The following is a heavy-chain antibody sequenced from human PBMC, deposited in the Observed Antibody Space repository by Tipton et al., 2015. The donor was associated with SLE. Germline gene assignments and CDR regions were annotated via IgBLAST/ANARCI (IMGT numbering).Heavy chain of an antibody. V-gene: IGHV4-39*01. CDR2: IYYSGST. D-gene: IGHD6-13*01. Sequence: TLSLTCTVSGGSISSSSYYWGWIRQPPGKGLEWIGSIYYSGSTYYNPSFKSRVTISVDTSKNQFSLKLGSVTAADTAVYYCARPGYSSSWYGPYFDYWGQGTLVTVSS. CDR1: GGSISSSSYY. CDR3: ARPGYSSSWYGPYFDY. J-gene: IGHJ4*02.